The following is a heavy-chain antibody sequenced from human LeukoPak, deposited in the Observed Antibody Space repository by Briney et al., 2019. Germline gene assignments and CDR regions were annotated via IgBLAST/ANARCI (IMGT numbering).Heavy chain of an antibody. CDR3: AGDVATISN. CDR1: GGSFSGYY. J-gene: IGHJ4*02. CDR2: INHSGST. D-gene: IGHD5-12*01. Sequence: SETLSLTCAVYGGSFSGYYWSWIRQPPGKGLEWIWEINHSGSTNYNPSLKSRVTISVDTSKNQFSLKLSSVTAADTAVYYCAGDVATISNWAQGTLVTVSS. V-gene: IGHV4-34*01.